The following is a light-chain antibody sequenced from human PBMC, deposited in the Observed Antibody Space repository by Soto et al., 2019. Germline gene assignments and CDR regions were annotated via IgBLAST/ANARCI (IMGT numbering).Light chain of an antibody. CDR3: SSYTSSSTLGVV. CDR2: DVS. Sequence: QSALTQPASVSGSPGQSITISCTGTSSDVGGYNYVSWYHQHPGKAPKLMIYDVSNWPSGVSNRFSGSKSGNTASLTISGLQAEDEADYYCSSYTSSSTLGVVFGGGTKLTVL. J-gene: IGLJ2*01. V-gene: IGLV2-14*01. CDR1: SSDVGGYNY.